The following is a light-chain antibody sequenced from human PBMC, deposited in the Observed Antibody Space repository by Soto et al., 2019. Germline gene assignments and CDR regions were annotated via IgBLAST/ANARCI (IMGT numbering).Light chain of an antibody. V-gene: IGLV2-23*02. CDR2: EVT. CDR3: CSYAGSFTWV. CDR1: SSDVESDNV. Sequence: QSVLTQPASLSGSPGQTITISCTGASSDVESDNVVSWYQQHPGKAPKLIIYEVTKRPSGISNRFSGSKSGNTASLTISGLQAEDEADYYCCSYAGSFTWVFGGGTKLTVL. J-gene: IGLJ3*02.